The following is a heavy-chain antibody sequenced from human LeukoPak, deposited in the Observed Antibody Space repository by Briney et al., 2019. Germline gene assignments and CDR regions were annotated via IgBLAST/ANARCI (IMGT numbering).Heavy chain of an antibody. Sequence: ASVKVSCKASGYTFTGYYMHWVRQAPGQGLEWMGIINPSGGSTSYAQKFQGRVTMTRDMSTSTVYMELSSLRSEDTAVYYCARELYSSGWYDAFDIWGQGTMVTVSS. D-gene: IGHD6-19*01. J-gene: IGHJ3*02. V-gene: IGHV1-46*01. CDR3: ARELYSSGWYDAFDI. CDR2: INPSGGST. CDR1: GYTFTGYY.